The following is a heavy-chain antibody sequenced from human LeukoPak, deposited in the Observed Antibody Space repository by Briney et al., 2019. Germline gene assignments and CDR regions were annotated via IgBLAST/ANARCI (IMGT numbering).Heavy chain of an antibody. CDR2: INQDGSES. CDR3: ARRVNWNPDY. D-gene: IGHD1-1*01. J-gene: IGHJ4*02. CDR1: GLTLSTYW. Sequence: GGSLRLSCAASGLTLSTYWMTWVRQAPGKGLEWVANINQDGSESHYVDSVKGRFTISRDNSKNSLYLQMDSLRAEGTAVYYCARRVNWNPDYWGQGTLVTVSS. V-gene: IGHV3-7*05.